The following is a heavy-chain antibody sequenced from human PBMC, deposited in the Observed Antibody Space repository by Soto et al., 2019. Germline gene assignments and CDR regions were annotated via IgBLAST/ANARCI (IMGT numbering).Heavy chain of an antibody. CDR1: GGTFRSYA. Sequence: QVQLVQSGAEVKKPGSSVKVSCKSSGGTFRSYAISGVRQAPGQGPEWMGGIIPILGTANYAQKFQGRVTITADESTSTAYMELSSLRSEDTDVYYCTRVRDGYRYYFDYWGQGTLVTVSS. J-gene: IGHJ4*02. CDR3: TRVRDGYRYYFDY. CDR2: IIPILGTA. V-gene: IGHV1-69*01. D-gene: IGHD5-12*01.